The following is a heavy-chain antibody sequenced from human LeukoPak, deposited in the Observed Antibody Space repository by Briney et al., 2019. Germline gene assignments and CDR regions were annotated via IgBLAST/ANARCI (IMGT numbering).Heavy chain of an antibody. CDR2: TSSSGNT. D-gene: IGHD4-23*01. V-gene: IGHV4-4*07. CDR1: GDSISYFY. Sequence: SETLSLTCSVSGDSISYFYWSWIRQAAGKGLEWIGRTSSSGNTDYNASLKSRVTMSVDTSKNQLSLKVISVTAADTAVYYCARGVIQAGGNDFDYWGQGTLVTVSS. CDR3: ARGVIQAGGNDFDY. J-gene: IGHJ4*02.